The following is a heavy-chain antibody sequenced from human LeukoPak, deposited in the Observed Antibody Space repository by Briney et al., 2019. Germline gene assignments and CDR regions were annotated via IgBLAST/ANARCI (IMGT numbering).Heavy chain of an antibody. D-gene: IGHD6-13*01. CDR1: GGSISSSSYY. Sequence: SETLSLTCTVSGGSISSSSYYWGWIRQPPGKGLEWIGSIYYSGSTYYNPSLKSRVTISVDTSKNQFSLKLSSVTAADTAVYYCARTLISSTYAFDIWGQGTMVTVSS. V-gene: IGHV4-39*01. J-gene: IGHJ3*02. CDR2: IYYSGST. CDR3: ARTLISSTYAFDI.